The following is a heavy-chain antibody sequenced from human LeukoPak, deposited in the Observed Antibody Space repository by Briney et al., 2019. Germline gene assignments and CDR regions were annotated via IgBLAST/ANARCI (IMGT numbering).Heavy chain of an antibody. D-gene: IGHD6-19*01. J-gene: IGHJ4*02. V-gene: IGHV4-59*01. CDR2: MYYSGTT. CDR3: ARLPGIAESGKAVDY. Sequence: SETLSLTCTVSGGSISGYYWSWIRQPPGKGLEWVGYMYYSGTTNYNPSLKSRVTISVDTSKNQFSLNLSSVTAADTAVYYCARLPGIAESGKAVDYWGQGTLVTVSS. CDR1: GGSISGYY.